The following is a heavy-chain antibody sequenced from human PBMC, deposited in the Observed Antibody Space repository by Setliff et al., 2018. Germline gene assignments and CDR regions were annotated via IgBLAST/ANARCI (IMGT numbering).Heavy chain of an antibody. D-gene: IGHD2-15*01. CDR1: GGTFSNIG. V-gene: IGHV1-69*05. J-gene: IGHJ6*03. Sequence: ASVKVSCKASGGTFSNIGISWVRQAPGQGLEWMGGIIPLFGTTNYAQEFQGRVTITTDESTNTAYMELSSLRSEDTAMYYCAREKVVVVSATSYHYYMDVWGKGTTVTVSS. CDR2: IIPLFGTT. CDR3: AREKVVVVSATSYHYYMDV.